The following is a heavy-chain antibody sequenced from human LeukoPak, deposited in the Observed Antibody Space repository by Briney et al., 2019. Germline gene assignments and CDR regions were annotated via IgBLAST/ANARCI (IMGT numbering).Heavy chain of an antibody. CDR1: SGSIISSNW. J-gene: IGHJ6*02. V-gene: IGHV4-4*02. CDR2: IHHSGST. CDR3: ARGWRKVPAAYYYYGMDV. D-gene: IGHD2-2*01. Sequence: PSGTLSLTCAVSSGSIISSNWWSWVRQPPGKGLEWIGEIHHSGSTNYNPSLKSRVTISVDKSKNQVSLKLSSVTAADTAVYYCARGWRKVPAAYYYYGMDVWGQGTTVTVSS.